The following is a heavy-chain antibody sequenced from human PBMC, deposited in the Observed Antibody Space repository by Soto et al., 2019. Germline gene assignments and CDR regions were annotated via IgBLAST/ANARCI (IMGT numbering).Heavy chain of an antibody. Sequence: QVQLQESDPGLVKPSETLSLTCTVSGGSISSYYWSWIRQPPGKGLEWIGYIYYSGSTNYNPSLKSRVTISVDTSKNQFSLKLSSVTAADTAVYYCARDYGGATTYDDAFDIWGQGTMVTVSS. CDR3: ARDYGGATTYDDAFDI. CDR2: IYYSGST. CDR1: GGSISSYY. J-gene: IGHJ3*02. V-gene: IGHV4-59*01. D-gene: IGHD5-12*01.